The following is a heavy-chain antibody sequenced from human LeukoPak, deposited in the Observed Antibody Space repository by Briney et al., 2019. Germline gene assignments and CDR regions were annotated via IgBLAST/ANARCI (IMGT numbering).Heavy chain of an antibody. J-gene: IGHJ3*02. V-gene: IGHV4-4*07. D-gene: IGHD6-6*01. CDR3: ARVTYSRSSISLDAFDI. CDR2: IYSSGST. CDR1: GGSISSYY. Sequence: PSETLSLTCTVSGGSISSYYWSWIRQPAGKGLEWIGRIYSSGSTNYNPSLQSRVTMSVDTSKNQFSLKLSSVTAADTAVYYCARVTYSRSSISLDAFDIWGPGTMVTVSS.